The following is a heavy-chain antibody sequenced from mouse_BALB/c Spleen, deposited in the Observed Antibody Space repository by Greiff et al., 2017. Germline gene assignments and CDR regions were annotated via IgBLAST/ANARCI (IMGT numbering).Heavy chain of an antibody. V-gene: IGHV1-54*01. CDR2: INPGSGGT. Sequence: QVQLKESGAELVRPGTSVKVSCKASGYAFTNYLIEWVKQRPGQGLEWIGVINPGSGGTNYNEKFKGKATLTADKSSSTAYMQLSSLTSDDSAVYFCARWLNAMDYWGQGTSVTVSS. CDR1: GYAFTNYL. D-gene: IGHD2-2*01. CDR3: ARWLNAMDY. J-gene: IGHJ4*01.